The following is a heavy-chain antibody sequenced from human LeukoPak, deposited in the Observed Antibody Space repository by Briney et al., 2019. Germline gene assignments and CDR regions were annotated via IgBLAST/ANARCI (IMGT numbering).Heavy chain of an antibody. V-gene: IGHV4-59*01. CDR2: IYYSGST. Sequence: PSETLSLTCTVSGGSISSYYWSWIRQPPGKGLEWIGYIYYSGSTNYNPSLKSRVTISVDTSKNQFSLKLISVTAADTAVYYCARDRYSGTYWGYFDYWGQGTLVTIS. CDR1: GGSISSYY. J-gene: IGHJ4*02. CDR3: ARDRYSGTYWGYFDY. D-gene: IGHD1-26*01.